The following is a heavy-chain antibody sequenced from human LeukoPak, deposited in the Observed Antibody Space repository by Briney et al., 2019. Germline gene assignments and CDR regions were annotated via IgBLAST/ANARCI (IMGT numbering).Heavy chain of an antibody. CDR2: ISYDGSNK. J-gene: IGHJ5*01. CDR1: GFTFSGYG. V-gene: IGHV3-30*18. CDR3: SKGMPYDSSGYYGLQFCP. Sequence: GGSLRLSCAASGFTFSGYGMHWVRQAPGKGLEWVAVISYDGSNKYYADSVKGRFTIAGDNSKNILYLQMNSLRADDTAVYYCSKGMPYDSSGYYGLQFCPWGQRTPVTVSS. D-gene: IGHD3-22*01.